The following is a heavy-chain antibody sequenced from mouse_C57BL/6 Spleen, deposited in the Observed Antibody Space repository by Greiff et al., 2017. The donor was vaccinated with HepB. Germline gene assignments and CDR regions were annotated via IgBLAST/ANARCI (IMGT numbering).Heavy chain of an antibody. J-gene: IGHJ2*01. CDR1: GYSITSGYY. V-gene: IGHV3-6*01. CDR3: ARVLYGNYEDY. Sequence: VQLKESGPGLVKPSQSLSLTCSVTGYSITSGYYWNWIRQFPGNKLEWMGYISYDGSNNYNPSLKNRISITRDTSKNQFFLKLNSVTTEDTATYYCARVLYGNYEDYWGQGTTLTVSS. CDR2: ISYDGSN. D-gene: IGHD2-1*01.